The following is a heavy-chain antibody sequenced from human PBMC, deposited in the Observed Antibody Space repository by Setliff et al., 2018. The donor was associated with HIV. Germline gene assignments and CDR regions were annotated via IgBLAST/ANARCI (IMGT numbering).Heavy chain of an antibody. V-gene: IGHV1-69*13. CDR3: ASGADASGYFYREYCQH. CDR1: GVTFNYSF. CDR2: VVPTIHEA. D-gene: IGHD3-22*01. Sequence: SVKVSCKASGVTFNYSFITWVRQAPGQGLEWMGGVVPTIHEATYAQKFQGRVTITADESATTVYMEMSGLTSEDTAIYYCASGADASGYFYREYCQHWGQGTLVTVSS. J-gene: IGHJ1*01.